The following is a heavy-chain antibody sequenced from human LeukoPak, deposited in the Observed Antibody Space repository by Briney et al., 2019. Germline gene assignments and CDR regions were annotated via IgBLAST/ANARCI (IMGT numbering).Heavy chain of an antibody. CDR2: ISSSSSYI. CDR3: ARNYGGYYGMDV. Sequence: GGSLRLSCAASGFTFSSYSMNWVRQAPGEGLEWVSSISSSSSYIYYADSVEGRFTISRDNAKNSLYLQMNSLRAEDTAVYYCARNYGGYYGMDVWGQGTTVTVSS. V-gene: IGHV3-21*01. D-gene: IGHD3-10*01. J-gene: IGHJ6*02. CDR1: GFTFSSYS.